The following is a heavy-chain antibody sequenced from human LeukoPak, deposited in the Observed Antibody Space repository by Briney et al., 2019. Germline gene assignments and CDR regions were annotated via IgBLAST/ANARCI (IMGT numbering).Heavy chain of an antibody. CDR3: ARGSPPRRNYDSRGYYSYYFDY. CDR1: GGTFTSYD. J-gene: IGHJ4*02. Sequence: ASVKVSCKASGGTFTSYDINWVRQATGQGLEWMGWINNGNTHYAQKLQGRVIMTTDTSTSTVYMELRSLRSDDTAVYYCARGSPPRRNYDSRGYYSYYFDYWGQGTLVTVSS. D-gene: IGHD3-22*01. V-gene: IGHV1-18*01. CDR2: INNGNT.